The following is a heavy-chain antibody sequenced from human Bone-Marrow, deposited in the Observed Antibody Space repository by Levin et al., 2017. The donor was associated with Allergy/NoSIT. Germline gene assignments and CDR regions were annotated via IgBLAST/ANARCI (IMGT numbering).Heavy chain of an antibody. CDR1: GYTFTGYY. CDR2: INPNSGGT. D-gene: IGHD6-13*01. CDR3: ARVFNSSSWYSGFDP. Sequence: ASVKVSCKASGYTFTGYYMHWVRQAPGQGLEWMGWINPNSGGTNYAQKFQGWVTMTRDTSISTAYMELSRLRSDDTAVYYCARVFNSSSWYSGFDPWGQGTLVTVSS. J-gene: IGHJ5*02. V-gene: IGHV1-2*04.